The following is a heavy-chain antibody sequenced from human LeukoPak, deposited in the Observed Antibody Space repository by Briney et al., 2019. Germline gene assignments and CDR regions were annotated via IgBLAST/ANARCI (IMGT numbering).Heavy chain of an antibody. CDR3: AKQEYGSGSYS. Sequence: ASVKVSCKASGYTFTSYGISWVRQAPGQGLEWMGWISAYNGNTNYAQKLQGRVTMTTDTSTDTAYMELSSLRSEDTAVYYCAKQEYGSGSYSWGQGTLVTVSS. D-gene: IGHD3-10*01. J-gene: IGHJ4*02. CDR2: ISAYNGNT. CDR1: GYTFTSYG. V-gene: IGHV1-18*01.